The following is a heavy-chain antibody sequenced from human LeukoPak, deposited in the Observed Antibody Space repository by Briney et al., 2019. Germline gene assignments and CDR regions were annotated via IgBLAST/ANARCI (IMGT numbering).Heavy chain of an antibody. J-gene: IGHJ4*02. CDR2: INHSGST. CDR3: ARGRGYNSFDY. D-gene: IGHD5-24*01. V-gene: IGHV4-34*01. Sequence: SETLSLTCAVYGGSFSGYYWSWIRQPPGKGLEWIGEINHSGSTNYNLSLKSRVTISVDTSKNQFSLKLGSVTAADTAVYYCARGRGYNSFDYWGQGTLVTVSS. CDR1: GGSFSGYY.